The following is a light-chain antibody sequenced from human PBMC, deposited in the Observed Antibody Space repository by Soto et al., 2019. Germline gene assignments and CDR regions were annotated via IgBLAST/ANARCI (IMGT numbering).Light chain of an antibody. CDR3: QQYNNWPQT. CDR1: QSVSSN. J-gene: IGKJ1*01. CDR2: GAS. Sequence: EIVMTQSPATLSASPGERATLSCRASQSVSSNLAWYQQKPGQAPRLLIYGASTRANGIPARFSGSGSGTEFTLTISSLQSEDFAVYYCQQYNNWPQTFGQGTKVDIK. V-gene: IGKV3-15*01.